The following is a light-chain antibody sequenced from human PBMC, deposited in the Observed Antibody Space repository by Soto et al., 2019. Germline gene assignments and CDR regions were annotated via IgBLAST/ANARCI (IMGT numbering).Light chain of an antibody. Sequence: DIQMTQSPSTLSASVGDRVTITCRASQSISSWLAWYQQKPGKAPKLLIYDASSLESGVPSRFSGSGSGTEFTRTISSLQPDDFATYYCQQYNSYVYTFGQGNKLEIK. V-gene: IGKV1-5*01. J-gene: IGKJ2*01. CDR3: QQYNSYVYT. CDR2: DAS. CDR1: QSISSW.